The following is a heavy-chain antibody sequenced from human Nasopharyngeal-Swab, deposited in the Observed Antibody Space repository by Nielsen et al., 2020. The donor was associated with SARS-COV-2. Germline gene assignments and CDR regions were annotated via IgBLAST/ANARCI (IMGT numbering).Heavy chain of an antibody. Sequence: ASVKVSCKASGGTFSSYAINWVRQATGQGLEWMGWMNPNSGNTGYAQKFQGRVTMTRNTSISTAYMELSSLRSEDTAVYYCARAPTGTIFGVVLLYYYGMDVWGQGTTVTVSS. CDR1: GGTFSSYA. J-gene: IGHJ6*02. D-gene: IGHD3-3*01. CDR3: ARAPTGTIFGVVLLYYYGMDV. CDR2: MNPNSGNT. V-gene: IGHV1-8*02.